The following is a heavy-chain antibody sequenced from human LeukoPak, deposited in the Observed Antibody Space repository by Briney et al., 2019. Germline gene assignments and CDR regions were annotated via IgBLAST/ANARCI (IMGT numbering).Heavy chain of an antibody. CDR3: ARGFAYCTNGVCFSSAFDI. CDR2: INPIGGAT. V-gene: IGHV1-46*01. Sequence: ASVKVSCKASGYTFTSYYIHWVRQAPGQGLEWMGIINPIGGATTYAQKFQGRVTMTRDMSTSTVYMELSSLRSEDTAVYYCARGFAYCTNGVCFSSAFDIWGQGTMVTVSS. J-gene: IGHJ3*02. D-gene: IGHD2-8*01. CDR1: GYTFTSYY.